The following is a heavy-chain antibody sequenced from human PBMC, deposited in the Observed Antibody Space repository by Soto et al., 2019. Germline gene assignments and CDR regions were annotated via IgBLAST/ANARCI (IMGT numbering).Heavy chain of an antibody. CDR2: VYWNDDK. CDR3: ARGLATLPVFAFDI. Sequence: QITLKGSGPTLVKPTQTLTLTCTLSGIPLSTSGVGLGWIRQTPGKAPEWLGLVYWNDDKYYSPSLKSRLTITKDTSKDQAVLTMTNMDPVDTATYYCARGLATLPVFAFDIWGQGTVVTVSS. CDR1: GIPLSTSGVG. J-gene: IGHJ3*02. V-gene: IGHV2-5*01. D-gene: IGHD1-1*01.